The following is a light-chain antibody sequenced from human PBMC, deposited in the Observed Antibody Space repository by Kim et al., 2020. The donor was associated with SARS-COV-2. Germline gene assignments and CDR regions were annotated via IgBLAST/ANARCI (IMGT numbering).Light chain of an antibody. Sequence: GDRVTITCRASQSISSYLNWYQQKPGKAPKLLIYAASSLQSGVPSRFSGSGSGTDFTLTISSLQPEDFATYYCQQSYSTLRVTFGQGTKLEI. CDR1: QSISSY. CDR2: AAS. V-gene: IGKV1-39*01. J-gene: IGKJ2*01. CDR3: QQSYSTLRVT.